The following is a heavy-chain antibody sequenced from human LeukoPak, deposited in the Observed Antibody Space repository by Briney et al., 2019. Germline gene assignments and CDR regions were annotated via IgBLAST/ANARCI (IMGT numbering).Heavy chain of an antibody. J-gene: IGHJ6*03. CDR3: ARGSSSWYYYYYYMDV. V-gene: IGHV1-18*01. CDR2: ISAYNGNT. D-gene: IGHD6-13*01. Sequence: ASVKVSCKASGYTFTSYGISWVRQAPGQGLEWTGWISAYNGNTDYAQKLQGRVTMTTDTSTSTAYMELRSLRSDDTAVYYCARGSSSWYYYYYYMDVWGKGTTVTVSS. CDR1: GYTFTSYG.